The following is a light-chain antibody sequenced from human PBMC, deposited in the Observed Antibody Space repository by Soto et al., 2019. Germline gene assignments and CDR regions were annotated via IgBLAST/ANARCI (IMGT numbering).Light chain of an antibody. CDR3: QQYSMAPLT. Sequence: EILLTHSPGTLALSAGERATLSCRASLTISYKYLAWYQQKAGQAPRLVIYDASNRATGIPDRFSASGSGTDFTLTISRLEPEDFALYYCQQYSMAPLTFGQGTKVDIK. J-gene: IGKJ1*01. CDR1: LTISYKY. CDR2: DAS. V-gene: IGKV3-20*01.